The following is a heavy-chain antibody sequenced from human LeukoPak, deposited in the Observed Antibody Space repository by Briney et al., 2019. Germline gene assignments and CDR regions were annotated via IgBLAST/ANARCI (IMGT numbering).Heavy chain of an antibody. CDR2: IYTDGRST. CDR1: GFTFSDYW. V-gene: IGHV3-74*01. CDR3: AKDRGRTWVQVAN. D-gene: IGHD2-15*01. J-gene: IGHJ4*02. Sequence: GGSLRLSCAASGFTFSDYWMHWVRQAPGKGLVWVSRIYTDGRSTYYADSVKGRFTISRDNAKNTLYLQMNSLRVEDTAVYYCAKDRGRTWVQVANWGQGTLVTVSS.